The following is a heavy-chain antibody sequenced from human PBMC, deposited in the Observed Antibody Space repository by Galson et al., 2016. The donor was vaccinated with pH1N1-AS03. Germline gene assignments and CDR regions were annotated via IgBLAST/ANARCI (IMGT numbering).Heavy chain of an antibody. CDR3: ARDLKWGFGGGLTYGMDV. J-gene: IGHJ6*02. V-gene: IGHV3-48*03. CDR1: GFTFRIHE. CDR2: ISDSGGAR. Sequence: SLRLSCAAFGFTFRIHEMNWVRQAPGKGLEWVAYISDSGGARYHADSVKGRFTISRDNDRKSLYLQMNSLRVEDTDIYYCARDLKWGFGGGLTYGMDVWGQGTTVTVSS. D-gene: IGHD5-12*01.